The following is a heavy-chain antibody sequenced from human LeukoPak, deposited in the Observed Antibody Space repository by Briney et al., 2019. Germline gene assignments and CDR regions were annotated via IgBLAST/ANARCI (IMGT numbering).Heavy chain of an antibody. D-gene: IGHD6-13*01. CDR3: ASEGPYSSSWLQET. J-gene: IGHJ5*02. CDR1: GYTFTGYF. Sequence: ASVKVSCKASGYTFTGYFVHWVRQAPGQGLEWMGRINPNTGGTNYAQQFQGWVTMTRDTSISTAYMELSSLRSEDTAVYYCASEGPYSSSWLQETWGQGTLVTVSS. V-gene: IGHV1-2*04. CDR2: INPNTGGT.